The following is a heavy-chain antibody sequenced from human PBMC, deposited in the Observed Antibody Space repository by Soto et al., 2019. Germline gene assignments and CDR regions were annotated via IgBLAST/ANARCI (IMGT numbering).Heavy chain of an antibody. D-gene: IGHD2-15*01. J-gene: IGHJ3*02. V-gene: IGHV4-59*08. Sequence: QVQLQESGPGLVKPSETLSLTCTVSGGSISSYYWSWIRQPPGKGLEWIGYIYYSGSTNYNPSLKSRVNISVDTSKNQFSLKLSSVTAADTAVYYCARHDALGYCSGGSCYRVAFDIWGQGTMVTVSS. CDR1: GGSISSYY. CDR2: IYYSGST. CDR3: ARHDALGYCSGGSCYRVAFDI.